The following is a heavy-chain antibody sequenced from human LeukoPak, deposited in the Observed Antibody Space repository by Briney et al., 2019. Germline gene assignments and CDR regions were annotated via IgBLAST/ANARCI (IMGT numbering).Heavy chain of an antibody. CDR1: GYTFTSYD. V-gene: IGHV1-8*01. D-gene: IGHD3-10*01. CDR3: ARSGYYYYYMDL. J-gene: IGHJ6*03. Sequence: ASVRVSCKASGYTFTSYDINWVRQATGQGLEWMGWMNPNSGNTGYAQKFQGRVTMTRNTSISTAYMELSSLRSEDTAVYYCARSGYYYYYMDLWGKGTTVTVSS. CDR2: MNPNSGNT.